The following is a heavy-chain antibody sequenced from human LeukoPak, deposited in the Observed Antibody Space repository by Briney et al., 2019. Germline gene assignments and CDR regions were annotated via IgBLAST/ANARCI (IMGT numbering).Heavy chain of an antibody. CDR3: AKETSDRRCGRTSCYGEGFDS. Sequence: QTGGSLRLSCAASGFTFSSYTMSWVRQAPGKGLEWVSAIDGSDGSTYYADSVRGWFTVSRDNSKNTLYLQMSSLRAEDTAVYYCAKETSDRRCGRTSCYGEGFDSWGPGTQITVTS. CDR1: GFTFSSYT. J-gene: IGHJ4*02. CDR2: IDGSDGST. D-gene: IGHD2-2*01. V-gene: IGHV3-23*01.